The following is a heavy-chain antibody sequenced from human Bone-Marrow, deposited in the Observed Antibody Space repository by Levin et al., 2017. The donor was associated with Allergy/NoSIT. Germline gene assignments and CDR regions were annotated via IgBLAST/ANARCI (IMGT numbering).Heavy chain of an antibody. Sequence: SETLSLTCSVSGGSVSSGTYYWSWIRRPPGKGLEWIGYVNYRGVTKYNPSLKSRVTISLDTSKNEFSLKVTSVTAADTAVYYCARNRIIVSGGNDYYYGMDVWGQGTTVTVSS. CDR1: GGSVSSGTYY. CDR2: VNYRGVT. CDR3: ARNRIIVSGGNDYYYGMDV. D-gene: IGHD5/OR15-5a*01. V-gene: IGHV4-61*01. J-gene: IGHJ6*02.